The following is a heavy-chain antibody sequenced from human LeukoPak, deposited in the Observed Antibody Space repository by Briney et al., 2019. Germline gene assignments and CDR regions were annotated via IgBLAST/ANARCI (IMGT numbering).Heavy chain of an antibody. CDR2: IVVGRGNT. D-gene: IGHD3-22*01. Sequence: ASVKVSCKASGFTFTSSAVQWVRQARGQRLEWIGWIVVGRGNTNYAQKFQERVTITRDMSTSTAYMELSSLRSEDTAVYYCAADPPYYYDSSGSYWGQGTLVTVSS. CDR1: GFTFTSSA. CDR3: AADPPYYYDSSGSY. V-gene: IGHV1-58*01. J-gene: IGHJ4*02.